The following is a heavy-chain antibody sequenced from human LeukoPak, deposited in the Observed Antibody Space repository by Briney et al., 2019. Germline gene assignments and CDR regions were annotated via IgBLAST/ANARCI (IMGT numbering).Heavy chain of an antibody. D-gene: IGHD3-22*01. Sequence: SETLSLTCTVSGGSISSYYWSWLRQPAGKGLEWIGRIYTSGSTNYNPSLKSRVTISVDTSKNQFSLKLSSVTAADTAVYYCARVTDYYDSSGYYYALDYWGQGTLVTVSS. J-gene: IGHJ4*02. CDR3: ARVTDYYDSSGYYYALDY. CDR2: IYTSGST. V-gene: IGHV4-4*07. CDR1: GGSISSYY.